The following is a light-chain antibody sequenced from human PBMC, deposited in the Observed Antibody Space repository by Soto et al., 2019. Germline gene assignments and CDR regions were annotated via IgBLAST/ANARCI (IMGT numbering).Light chain of an antibody. Sequence: QSVLTQPPSASGTPGQMVTISCSGSSSNIGTSTVNWYHQLPGTAPKLLIYTNNQRPSGVPDRFSGSKSGTSASLAISGLQSEDEADYYCAAWDDSLNGHVFGTGTKVTVL. J-gene: IGLJ1*01. CDR1: SSNIGTST. CDR2: TNN. CDR3: AAWDDSLNGHV. V-gene: IGLV1-44*01.